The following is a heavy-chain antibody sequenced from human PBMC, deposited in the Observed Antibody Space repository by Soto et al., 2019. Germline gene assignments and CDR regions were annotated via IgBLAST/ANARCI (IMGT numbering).Heavy chain of an antibody. D-gene: IGHD3-22*01. CDR3: AKMRDSSRQYYFDY. CDR2: IYYTGGT. V-gene: IGHV4-59*01. Sequence: SETLSLTCNVSGVTIRGYYWNWIRQPPGKTLEWIGSIYYTGGTNYNPSLKSRVTISVDTSKKHFSLKASDTAMYYCAKMRDSSRQYYFDYWGRGTLVTVSS. CDR1: GVTIRGYY. J-gene: IGHJ4*02.